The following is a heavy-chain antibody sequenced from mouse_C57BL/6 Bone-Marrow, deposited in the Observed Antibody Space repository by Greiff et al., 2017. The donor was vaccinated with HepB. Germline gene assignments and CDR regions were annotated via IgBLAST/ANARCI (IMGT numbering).Heavy chain of an antibody. J-gene: IGHJ4*01. D-gene: IGHD2-3*01. V-gene: IGHV14-4*01. Sequence: EVKLQESGAELVRPGASVKLSCTASGFNIKDDYMHWVKQRPEQGLEWIGWIDPENGDTEYASKFQGKATITADTSSNTAYLQLSSLTSEDTAVYYCTTADDGYYMDYWGQGTSVTVSS. CDR1: GFNIKDDY. CDR3: TTADDGYYMDY. CDR2: IDPENGDT.